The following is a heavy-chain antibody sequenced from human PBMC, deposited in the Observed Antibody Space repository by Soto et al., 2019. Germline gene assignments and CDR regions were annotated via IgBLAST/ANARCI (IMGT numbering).Heavy chain of an antibody. D-gene: IGHD2-2*01. CDR3: ARAKAGYCSSTSCPIDY. CDR1: GFTFDDYS. V-gene: IGHV3-21*01. Sequence: EVQLVESGGVVVQPGGSLRLSCAASGFTFDDYSMHWVRQAPGKGLEWVSSISSSSSYIYYADSVKGRFTISRDNAKNSLYLQMNSLRAEDTAVYYCARAKAGYCSSTSCPIDYWGQGTLVTVSS. CDR2: ISSSSSYI. J-gene: IGHJ4*02.